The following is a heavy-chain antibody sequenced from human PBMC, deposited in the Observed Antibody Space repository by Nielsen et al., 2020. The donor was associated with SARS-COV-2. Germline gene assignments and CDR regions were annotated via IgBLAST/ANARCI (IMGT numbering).Heavy chain of an antibody. CDR1: GYTFTSYD. V-gene: IGHV1-8*01. Sequence: ASVKVSRKASGYTFTSYDINWVRQATGQGLEWMGWMNPNSGNTGYAQKFQGRVTMTRNTSISTAYMELSSLRSEDTAVYYCARAKRGGYYYYYGMDVWGQGTTVTVSS. CDR2: MNPNSGNT. J-gene: IGHJ6*02. D-gene: IGHD6-13*01. CDR3: ARAKRGGYYYYYGMDV.